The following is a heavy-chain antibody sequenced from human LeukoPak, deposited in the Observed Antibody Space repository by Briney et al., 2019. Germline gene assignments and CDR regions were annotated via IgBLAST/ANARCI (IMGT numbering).Heavy chain of an antibody. D-gene: IGHD3-22*01. CDR2: ISSSGSTI. J-gene: IGHJ4*02. CDR1: GFTFSSYS. CDR3: AGEDSSGYYRNFDY. V-gene: IGHV3-48*04. Sequence: GGSLRLSCAASGFTFSSYSMNWVRQAPGKGLEWVSYISSSGSTIYYADSVKGRFTISRDNAKNSLYLQMNSLRAEDTAVYYCAGEDSSGYYRNFDYWGQGTLVTVSS.